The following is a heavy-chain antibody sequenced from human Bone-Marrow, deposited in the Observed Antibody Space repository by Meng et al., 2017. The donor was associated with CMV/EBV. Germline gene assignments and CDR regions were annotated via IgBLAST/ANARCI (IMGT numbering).Heavy chain of an antibody. J-gene: IGHJ4*02. CDR3: ARVGAGWLQFFDY. V-gene: IGHV4-31*03. CDR2: IYYSGST. D-gene: IGHD5-24*01. CDR1: DGSISSGGYY. Sequence: SETLSLTCTVSDGSISSGGYYWSWIRQHPGKGLEWIGYIYYSGSTDYSPSLKSRVTISVDTSRNQFSLKLNSVTAADTAVYYCARVGAGWLQFFDYWGQGPLVTVSS.